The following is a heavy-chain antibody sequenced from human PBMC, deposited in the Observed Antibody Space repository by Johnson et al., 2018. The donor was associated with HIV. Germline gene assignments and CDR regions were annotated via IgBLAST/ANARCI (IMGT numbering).Heavy chain of an antibody. D-gene: IGHD6-6*01. Sequence: QVQLVESGGGLVKPGASIRLSCAASGFSLSDYYMSWIRQAPGKGLEWVSYVSGSSSGIYYADPVKGRFTISRDSSKNAVYLQMSSLRAEDTALYYCARGSSGSFDLWGRGTMVTVSS. V-gene: IGHV3-11*04. CDR2: VSGSSSGI. CDR3: ARGSSGSFDL. CDR1: GFSLSDYY. J-gene: IGHJ3*01.